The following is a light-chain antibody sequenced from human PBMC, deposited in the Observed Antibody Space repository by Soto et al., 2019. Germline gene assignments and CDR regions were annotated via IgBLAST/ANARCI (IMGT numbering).Light chain of an antibody. V-gene: IGKV1-17*01. CDR2: AAS. CDR3: QQYNTYAT. Sequence: IHMYQSPSALSASVRDRVTISCRASQGIGNALGWYQQKPGKPPKVLIYAASTLQSGVPSRFSGSGSGSEFNFTITGLQPDDFATYFCQQYNTYATFGQGTRLAIK. CDR1: QGIGNA. J-gene: IGKJ5*01.